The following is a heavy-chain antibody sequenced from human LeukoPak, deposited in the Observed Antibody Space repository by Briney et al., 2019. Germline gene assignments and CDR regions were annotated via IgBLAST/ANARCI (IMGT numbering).Heavy chain of an antibody. V-gene: IGHV3-23*01. CDR3: ATYSTSSGAFDF. Sequence: GGSLRLSCAASGFTFSSYGMSWVRQAPGKGLEWVSTISGSGGSTYYADSVKGRFTISRDNSKNTEYLQMNSLRAEDTAVHYCATYSTSSGAFDFWGQGTLVTVSS. D-gene: IGHD6-6*01. CDR1: GFTFSSYG. CDR2: ISGSGGST. J-gene: IGHJ3*01.